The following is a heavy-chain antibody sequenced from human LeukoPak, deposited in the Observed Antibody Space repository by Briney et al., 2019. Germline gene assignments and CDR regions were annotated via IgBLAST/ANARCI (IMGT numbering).Heavy chain of an antibody. Sequence: SETLSLTCTVSGDSISTSNSYWGWIRQPPGKGLEWIGSIYYSGNTYYNASLKSRVTISVDTSKNQFSLKLSSVTAADTAVYYCARDSVGIETYVLFDYWGQGTLVTVSS. CDR2: IYYSGNT. V-gene: IGHV4-39*07. CDR3: ARDSVGIETYVLFDY. CDR1: GDSISTSNSY. D-gene: IGHD3-10*02. J-gene: IGHJ4*02.